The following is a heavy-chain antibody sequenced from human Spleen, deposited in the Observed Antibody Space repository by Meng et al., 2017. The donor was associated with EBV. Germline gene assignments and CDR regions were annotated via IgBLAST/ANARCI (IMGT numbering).Heavy chain of an antibody. V-gene: IGHV4-39*01. CDR1: GDSISSFYY. J-gene: IGHJ5*02. CDR2: VHYTGST. CDR3: ARPFPSWQSPRLDPFGA. D-gene: IGHD6-19*01. Sequence: LQPRERGPGSVKLSETLSPTFTVSGDSISSFYYWGWTRQPPGRGLEWIGSVHYTGSTYYSPSLKSRVTVSVDTSKNQFSLRLTSVTAADTAVYYCARPFPSWQSPRLDPFGAWGQGTLVTVSS.